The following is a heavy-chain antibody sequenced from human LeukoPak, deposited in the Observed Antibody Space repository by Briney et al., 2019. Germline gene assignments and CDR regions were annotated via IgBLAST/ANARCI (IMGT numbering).Heavy chain of an antibody. CDR1: GFTFSNYA. CDR2: ISYDGSNK. V-gene: IGHV3-30-3*01. CDR3: ASYLTSIPSGMDV. D-gene: IGHD2/OR15-2a*01. J-gene: IGHJ6*02. Sequence: PGRSLRLSCVASGFTFSNYAMHWVRQAPGKGLEWVAVISYDGSNKYYADSVKGRFTISRDNSKNTLYLQMNSLRAEDTAVYYCASYLTSIPSGMDVWGQGATVTVSS.